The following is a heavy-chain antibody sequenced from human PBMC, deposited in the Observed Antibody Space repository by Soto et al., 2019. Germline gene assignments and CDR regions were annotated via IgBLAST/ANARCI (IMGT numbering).Heavy chain of an antibody. Sequence: QVQLQESGPGLVKPSQTLSLTCTVSGGSISSGGYYWSWIRQHPGKGLEWIGYVYYSGSTYYNSYLKSRVTISVDRSKNQFSLQLSSVTAADTAVYYCARPYGSGSYPYWYFDLWGRGTLVTVSS. J-gene: IGHJ2*01. CDR3: ARPYGSGSYPYWYFDL. D-gene: IGHD3-10*01. CDR1: GGSISSGGYY. V-gene: IGHV4-31*03. CDR2: VYYSGST.